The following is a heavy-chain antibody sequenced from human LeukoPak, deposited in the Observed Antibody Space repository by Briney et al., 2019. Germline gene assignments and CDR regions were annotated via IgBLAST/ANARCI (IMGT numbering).Heavy chain of an antibody. CDR1: GFTFSSYE. CDR3: AKDRRAGSYDY. J-gene: IGHJ4*02. CDR2: ISGSGGST. Sequence: GGSLRLSCAASGFTFSSYEMNWVRQAPGKGLEWVSAISGSGGSTYYADSVKGRFTISRDNSKNTLYLQMNSLRAEDTAVYYCAKDRRAGSYDYWGQGTLVTVSS. V-gene: IGHV3-23*01. D-gene: IGHD3-10*01.